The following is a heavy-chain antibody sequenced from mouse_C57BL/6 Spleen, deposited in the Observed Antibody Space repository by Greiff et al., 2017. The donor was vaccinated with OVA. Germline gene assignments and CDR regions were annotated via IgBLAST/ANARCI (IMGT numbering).Heavy chain of an antibody. CDR1: GYAFSSSW. Sequence: QVQLQQSGPELVKPGASVKISCKASGYAFSSSWMNWVKQRPGKGLEWIGRIYPGDGDTNYNGKFKGKATLTADKSSSTAYMQLSSLTSEDSAVYFCARGYYCSRDYFDYWGQGTTLTVSS. D-gene: IGHD1-1*01. CDR3: ARGYYCSRDYFDY. CDR2: IYPGDGDT. V-gene: IGHV1-82*01. J-gene: IGHJ2*01.